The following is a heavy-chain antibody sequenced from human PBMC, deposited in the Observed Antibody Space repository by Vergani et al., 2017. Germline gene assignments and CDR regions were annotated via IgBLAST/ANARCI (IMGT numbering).Heavy chain of an antibody. Sequence: QVQLQQWGAGVVKPSGTLSLTCAVFGESFSSFSLSWIRQPPGKGLEWIGEINNDGHTNYNPSLESRVTVSRDTAKNQFSLNLMSVTAADTAMYYCAVRPLVKLVGGEIVTKRTFYYWSQGSLVTVSS. CDR3: AVRPLVKLVGGEIVTKRTFYY. CDR1: GESFSSFS. V-gene: IGHV4-34*02. J-gene: IGHJ4*02. CDR2: INNDGHT. D-gene: IGHD3-10*01.